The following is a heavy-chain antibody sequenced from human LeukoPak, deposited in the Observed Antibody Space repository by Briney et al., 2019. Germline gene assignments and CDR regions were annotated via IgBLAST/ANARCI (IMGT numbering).Heavy chain of an antibody. Sequence: GGSLRLSCAAPGFTFSSYSMNWVRQAPGKGLEWVSSISSSSSYIYYADSVKGRFTISRDNAKNSLYLQMNSLRAEDTAVYYCARLVGATSRHFDYWGQGTLVTVSS. V-gene: IGHV3-21*01. J-gene: IGHJ4*02. D-gene: IGHD1-26*01. CDR3: ARLVGATSRHFDY. CDR1: GFTFSSYS. CDR2: ISSSSSYI.